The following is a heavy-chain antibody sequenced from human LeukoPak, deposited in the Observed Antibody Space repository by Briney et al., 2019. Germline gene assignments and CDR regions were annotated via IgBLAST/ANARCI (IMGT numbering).Heavy chain of an antibody. J-gene: IGHJ4*02. V-gene: IGHV3-7*03. Sequence: GGSLRLSCAASGITFSRFWMSWVSQAQGKGLQWVANINQDGSEKHYVDSVKGRFTISRDNAENSLYLQMNSLRAEDTAVYYCASGGHLDYWGQGALVTVAS. CDR3: ASGGHLDY. CDR2: INQDGSEK. CDR1: GITFSRFW. D-gene: IGHD3-16*01.